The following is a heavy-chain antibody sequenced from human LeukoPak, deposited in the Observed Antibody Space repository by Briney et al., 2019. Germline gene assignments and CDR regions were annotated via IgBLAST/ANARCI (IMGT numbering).Heavy chain of an antibody. J-gene: IGHJ3*02. CDR2: INHSGST. CDR3: ARDDYGDYVFAFDI. CDR1: GGSFSGYY. V-gene: IGHV4-34*01. Sequence: SETLSLTCAVYGGSFSGYYWSWIRQPPGKGLEWIGEINHSGSTNYNPSLKSRVTISVDTSKNQFSLKLSSVTAADTAVYYCARDDYGDYVFAFDIWGQGTMVTVSS. D-gene: IGHD4-17*01.